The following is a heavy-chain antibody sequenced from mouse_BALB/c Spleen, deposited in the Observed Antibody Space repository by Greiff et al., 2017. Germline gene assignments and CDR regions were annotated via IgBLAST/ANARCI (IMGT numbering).Heavy chain of an antibody. Sequence: EVQLQQSGPELVKPGASVKMSCTASGYTFTDYYMDWVKQSPGESFEWIGRVNPYNGGTSYNQKFKGKATLTVDKSSSTAYMELNSLTSEDSAVYYCARDTTVVARGGYAMDYWGQGTSVTVSS. CDR3: ARDTTVVARGGYAMDY. J-gene: IGHJ4*01. D-gene: IGHD1-1*01. CDR2: VNPYNGGT. CDR1: GYTFTDYY. V-gene: IGHV1-19*01.